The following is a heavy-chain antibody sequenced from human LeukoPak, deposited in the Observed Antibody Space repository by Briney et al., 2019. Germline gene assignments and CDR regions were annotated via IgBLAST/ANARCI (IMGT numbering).Heavy chain of an antibody. V-gene: IGHV1-46*01. D-gene: IGHD3-9*01. Sequence: RASVKVSCKVSGYTLTELSMHWVRQAPGQGLEWMGIINPSGGSTSYAQKFQGRVTMTRDTSTSTVYMELSSLRSEDTAVYYCARGDYDILTQFGVDPWGQGTLVTVSS. CDR3: ARGDYDILTQFGVDP. J-gene: IGHJ5*02. CDR2: INPSGGST. CDR1: GYTLTELS.